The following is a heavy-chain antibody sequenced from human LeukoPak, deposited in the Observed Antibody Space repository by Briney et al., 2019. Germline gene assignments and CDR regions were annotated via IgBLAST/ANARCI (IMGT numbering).Heavy chain of an antibody. Sequence: SETLSLTCTVSGGSISSSDYYWGWIPQPPGKGLEWIGSIFYSGITYYNPSLQSRVTISVDTSKNQFSLTLSSVTAADTAVYYCARRLLAGATLYFDYWGQGTLVTVSS. V-gene: IGHV4-39*01. J-gene: IGHJ4*02. CDR3: ARRLLAGATLYFDY. CDR1: GGSISSSDYY. CDR2: IFYSGIT. D-gene: IGHD1-26*01.